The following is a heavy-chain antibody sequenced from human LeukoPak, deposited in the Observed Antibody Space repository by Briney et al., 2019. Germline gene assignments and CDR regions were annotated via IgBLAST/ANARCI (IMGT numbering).Heavy chain of an antibody. CDR2: TYFSGST. V-gene: IGHV4-59*11. CDR1: GCSISSHY. J-gene: IGHJ4*02. D-gene: IGHD2-2*02. CDR3: ARAADCGYTSCYMGIDY. Sequence: SETLSLTCTVSGCSISSHYWSWIRQPPGKGLEGIGYTYFSGSTNYNPSPKSRGTISVDTSRNQFSLKLRSVTAADTAVYYCARAADCGYTSCYMGIDYWGQGTLVTVSS.